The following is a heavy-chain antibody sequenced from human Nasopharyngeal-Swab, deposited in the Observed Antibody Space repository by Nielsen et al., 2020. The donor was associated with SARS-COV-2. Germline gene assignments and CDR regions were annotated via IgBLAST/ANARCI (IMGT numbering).Heavy chain of an antibody. CDR1: GYTFTSYD. Sequence: ASVLVSCKASGYTFTSYDFNWVRQATGQGLEWMGWMNPRSGNTGYAQKFQGRVTMTRNTSISTVYMELSSLRSEDTAVYYCARGRNGYNYVNDYWGQGTLVTVSS. J-gene: IGHJ4*02. CDR3: ARGRNGYNYVNDY. CDR2: MNPRSGNT. D-gene: IGHD5-24*01. V-gene: IGHV1-8*01.